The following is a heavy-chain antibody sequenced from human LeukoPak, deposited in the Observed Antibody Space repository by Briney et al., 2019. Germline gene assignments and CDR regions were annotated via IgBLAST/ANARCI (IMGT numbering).Heavy chain of an antibody. D-gene: IGHD3-10*01. Sequence: ASVKVSCTASGYTFTSYGISWVRQAPGQGLEWMGWISGYNGDTNYAQKFQGRVTMTTDTSTSTVYMDLRSLRSDDTAVYYCARLTLYGSGSYYKDWGQGTLVTVSS. J-gene: IGHJ4*02. V-gene: IGHV1-18*01. CDR3: ARLTLYGSGSYYKD. CDR2: ISGYNGDT. CDR1: GYTFTSYG.